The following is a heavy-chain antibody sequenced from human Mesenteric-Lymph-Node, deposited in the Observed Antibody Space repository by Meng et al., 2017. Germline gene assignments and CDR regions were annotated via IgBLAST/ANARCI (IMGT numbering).Heavy chain of an antibody. J-gene: IGHJ6*02. D-gene: IGHD3-9*01. CDR1: GFTFSYYA. CDR3: ARQTGLRYFNIVYIYGMDV. CDR2: ISYDGSET. V-gene: IGHV3-30*04. Sequence: GESLKISCEASGFTFSYYAMHWVRQAPGKGLEWVAVISYDGSETYYADSMKGRFTISRDNSKNTLYLQMSSLTPEDTAVYYCARQTGLRYFNIVYIYGMDVWGQGTTVTVSS.